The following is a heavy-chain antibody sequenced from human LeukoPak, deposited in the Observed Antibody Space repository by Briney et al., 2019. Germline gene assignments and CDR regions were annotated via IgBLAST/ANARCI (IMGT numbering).Heavy chain of an antibody. D-gene: IGHD3-10*01. V-gene: IGHV1-69*02. CDR2: IIPILGIA. J-gene: IGHJ4*02. CDR1: VYTFTGYY. CDR3: ARHYYGSGSYYTRHFDY. Sequence: ASVKVSCKASVYTFTGYYMHWVRQAPGQGLEWMGRIIPILGIANYAQKFQGRVTITADKSTSTAYMELSSLRSEDTAVYYCARHYYGSGSYYTRHFDYWGQGTLVTVSS.